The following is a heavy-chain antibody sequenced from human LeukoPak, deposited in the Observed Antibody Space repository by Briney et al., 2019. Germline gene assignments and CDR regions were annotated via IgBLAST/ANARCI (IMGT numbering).Heavy chain of an antibody. J-gene: IGHJ4*02. Sequence: SEILSLTCTVSGGSISYYYWSWIRQPPGKGLEWIGYIYYSGSTTYNPSLKSRVTISVDTSKNQFSLKLSSVTAADTAVYYCASDAFYDSGGYYYYWGQGTLVTVSS. D-gene: IGHD3-22*01. V-gene: IGHV4-59*12. CDR1: GGSISYYY. CDR3: ASDAFYDSGGYYYY. CDR2: IYYSGST.